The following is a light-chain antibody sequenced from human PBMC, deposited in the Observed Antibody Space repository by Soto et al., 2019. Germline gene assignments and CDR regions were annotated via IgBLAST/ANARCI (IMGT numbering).Light chain of an antibody. Sequence: QSALTQPASVSGSPGQSITISCTGTSSDVGSYNLVSWYQQHPGKAPKLMIYEVSKRPSGVSNRFSGSKSGNTASLTISGLQAEDEFDYYCCSYAVSSPFDYVSGTGTKVTVL. CDR3: CSYAVSSPFDYV. J-gene: IGLJ1*01. CDR1: SSDVGSYNL. CDR2: EVS. V-gene: IGLV2-23*02.